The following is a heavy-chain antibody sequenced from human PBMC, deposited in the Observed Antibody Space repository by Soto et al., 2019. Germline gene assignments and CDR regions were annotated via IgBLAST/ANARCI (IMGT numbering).Heavy chain of an antibody. D-gene: IGHD3-10*01. V-gene: IGHV4-4*02. Sequence: XETLSITCGVSGDSMSTVQWWSWVRQSPGKGLEWIGEIYHSGSTSYNPSLKSRVTMSVDKSKNQFSLQLKSVTAADTAVYYCATFSGFFTISPFDAWGQGILVTVSS. CDR3: ATFSGFFTISPFDA. CDR2: IYHSGST. CDR1: GDSMSTVQW. J-gene: IGHJ5*02.